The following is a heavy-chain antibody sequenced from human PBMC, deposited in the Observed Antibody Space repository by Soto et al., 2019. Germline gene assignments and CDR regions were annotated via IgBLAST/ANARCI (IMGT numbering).Heavy chain of an antibody. CDR3: ARSRRSLRFLEWGAAPYYYYGMDV. V-gene: IGHV1-8*01. CDR1: GYTFTSYD. D-gene: IGHD3-3*01. J-gene: IGHJ6*02. CDR2: MNPNSGNT. Sequence: ASVKSCKASGYTFTSYDINWVRQATGQGLEWMGWMNPNSGNTGYAQKFQGRVTMTRNTSISTAYMELSSLRSEDTAVYYCARSRRSLRFLEWGAAPYYYYGMDVWGQGTTVTVSS.